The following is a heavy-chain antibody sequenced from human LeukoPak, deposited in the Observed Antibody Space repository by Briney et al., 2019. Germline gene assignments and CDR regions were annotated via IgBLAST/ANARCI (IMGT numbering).Heavy chain of an antibody. V-gene: IGHV4-38-2*02. CDR1: GYSISSGYY. CDR2: IYHSGST. CDR3: ARDYRELIDY. J-gene: IGHJ4*02. D-gene: IGHD1-26*01. Sequence: SETLSLTYTVSGYSISSGYYWGWIRQPPGKGLEWIGSIYHSGSTDYNPSLKSRVTISVDTSKNQFSLKLSSVTAADTAVYYCARDYRELIDYWGQGTLVTVSS.